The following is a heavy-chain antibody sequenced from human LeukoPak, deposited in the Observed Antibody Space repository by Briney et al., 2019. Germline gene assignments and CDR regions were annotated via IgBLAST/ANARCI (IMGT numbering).Heavy chain of an antibody. V-gene: IGHV3-74*01. J-gene: IGHJ4*02. CDR1: GFTFSSYW. CDR3: ARSFLAGSFDY. Sequence: GGSLRLSCAASGFTFSSYWMHWGRQAPGKGLVWVSRINSDGSTTSYADTVKGRFTISRDNAKNTLYLQMNSLRAEDTAVYYCARSFLAGSFDYWGQGTLVTVSS. D-gene: IGHD2-15*01. CDR2: INSDGSTT.